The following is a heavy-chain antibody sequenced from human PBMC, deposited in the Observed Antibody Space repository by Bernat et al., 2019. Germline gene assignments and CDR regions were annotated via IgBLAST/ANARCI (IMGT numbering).Heavy chain of an antibody. J-gene: IGHJ4*02. CDR3: AKDRRELGLLAY. CDR2: ISYDGSNK. Sequence: VQLVESGGGLVQPGGSLRLSCAASGFTFSSYGMHWVRQAPGKGLEWVAVISYDGSNKYYADSVKGRFTISRDNSKNTLYLQMNSLRAEDTAVYYCAKDRRELGLLAYWGQGTLVTVSS. D-gene: IGHD1-26*01. V-gene: IGHV3-30*18. CDR1: GFTFSSYG.